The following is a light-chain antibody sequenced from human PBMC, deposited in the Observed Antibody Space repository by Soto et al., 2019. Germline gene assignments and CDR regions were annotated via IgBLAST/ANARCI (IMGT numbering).Light chain of an antibody. CDR2: GAS. Sequence: EIVMTQSPATLSVSPGERATLSCRASQSVSNNLAWYQQKPGQAPRLLIYGASTRATGIPARVSGSGSGTECTLAISSLQSEDFAVYYCQQYNTWSPLTVGGGTKVETK. CDR3: QQYNTWSPLT. J-gene: IGKJ4*01. CDR1: QSVSNN. V-gene: IGKV3-15*01.